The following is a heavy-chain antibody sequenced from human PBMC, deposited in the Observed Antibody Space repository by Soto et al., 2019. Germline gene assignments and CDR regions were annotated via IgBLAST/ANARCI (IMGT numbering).Heavy chain of an antibody. Sequence: SETLSLTCAVYGGSFSGYYWSWIRQPPGKGLEWIGEINHSGSTNYNPSLESRVTISVDTSKNQFSLKLSSVTAADTAVYYCARGPITIFGVVIMRYGMDVWGQGTTVTVSS. CDR3: ARGPITIFGVVIMRYGMDV. CDR1: GGSFSGYY. J-gene: IGHJ6*02. CDR2: INHSGST. D-gene: IGHD3-3*01. V-gene: IGHV4-34*01.